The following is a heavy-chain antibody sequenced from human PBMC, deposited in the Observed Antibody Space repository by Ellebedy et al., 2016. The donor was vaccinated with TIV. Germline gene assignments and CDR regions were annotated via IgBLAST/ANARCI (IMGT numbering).Heavy chain of an antibody. V-gene: IGHV3-53*01. CDR2: IFTGSNT. CDR3: AKRAVVYYYGMDV. CDR1: GFTVSNNY. Sequence: GGSLRLSCAASGFTVSNNYISWVRQAPGKGLEWVSLIFTGSNTFYADSVKGRFTISRDNSKNTLFLQMNSLRAEDTAIYYCAKRAVVYYYGMDVWGQGTTVTVSS. J-gene: IGHJ6*02. D-gene: IGHD2-15*01.